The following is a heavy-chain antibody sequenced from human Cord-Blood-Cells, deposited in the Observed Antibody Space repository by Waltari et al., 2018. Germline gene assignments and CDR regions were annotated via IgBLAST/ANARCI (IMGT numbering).Heavy chain of an antibody. CDR3: AKDRSSIAAHDAFDI. Sequence: QVQLVESGGGVVQPGGSLRLSCAASGFTFSRYGMHWVRQAPGKGLEWVAFIRYDGSNKYYADSVKCRFTISRDNPKNTLYLQMNSLRAEDTAVYYCAKDRSSIAAHDAFDIWGQGTMVTVSS. CDR1: GFTFSRYG. CDR2: IRYDGSNK. V-gene: IGHV3-30*02. D-gene: IGHD6-6*01. J-gene: IGHJ3*02.